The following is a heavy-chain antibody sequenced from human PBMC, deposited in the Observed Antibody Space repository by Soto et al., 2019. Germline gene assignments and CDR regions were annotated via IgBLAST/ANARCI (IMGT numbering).Heavy chain of an antibody. J-gene: IGHJ4*02. D-gene: IGHD2-15*01. CDR1: GFIFSEST. CDR2: VSTSGRST. V-gene: IGHV3-64D*06. Sequence: EVQLVESGGGLVQPGGSLRLSCSASGFIFSESTIYWVRQVPGKGLEAISAVSTSGRSTYYADSVKDRFTISRGNSKNTLFLQMGSLRPEDTAIYYCVKQAHGLDGVAFDYWGQGTQVTVAS. CDR3: VKQAHGLDGVAFDY.